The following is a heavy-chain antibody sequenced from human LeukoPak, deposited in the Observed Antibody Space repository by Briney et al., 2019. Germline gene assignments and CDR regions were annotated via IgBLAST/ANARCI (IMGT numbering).Heavy chain of an antibody. J-gene: IGHJ4*02. CDR1: GGTFSSYA. CDR2: IIPIFGTA. CDR3: ARDLSQNYYDSSGYFPY. D-gene: IGHD3-22*01. V-gene: IGHV1-69*13. Sequence: ASVKVSCKASGGTFSSYAISWVRQAPGRGLEWMGGIIPIFGTANYAQKFQGRVTITADESTSTAYMELSSLRSEDTAVYYCARDLSQNYYDSSGYFPYWGQGTLVTVSS.